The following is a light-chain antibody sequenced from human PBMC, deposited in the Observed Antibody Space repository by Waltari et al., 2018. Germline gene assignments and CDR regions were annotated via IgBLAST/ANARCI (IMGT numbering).Light chain of an antibody. CDR3: QHYVRLPAT. V-gene: IGKV3-20*01. J-gene: IGKJ1*01. CDR1: QSVGGT. Sequence: EIVLTQSPGTLSLSPGESATLSCRASQSVGGTLAWYQQKPGQAPRLLMYGTSIRAPGTPDRFSGTGSGTDFSLTISRLEPEDFAVYYCQHYVRLPATFGQGTKVEIK. CDR2: GTS.